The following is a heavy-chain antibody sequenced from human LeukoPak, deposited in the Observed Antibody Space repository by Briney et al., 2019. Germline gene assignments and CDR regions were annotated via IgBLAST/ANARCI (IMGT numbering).Heavy chain of an antibody. CDR3: ASVLLEYSSSSLSHWFDP. CDR1: GGSISSYY. Sequence: SETLSLTCTVSGGSISSYYWSWIRQPPGKGLEWIGYIYYSGSTNYNPSLKCRVTISVDTSKNQFSLKLSSVTAADTAVYYCASVLLEYSSSSLSHWFDPWGQGTLVTVSS. J-gene: IGHJ5*02. CDR2: IYYSGST. D-gene: IGHD6-6*01. V-gene: IGHV4-59*01.